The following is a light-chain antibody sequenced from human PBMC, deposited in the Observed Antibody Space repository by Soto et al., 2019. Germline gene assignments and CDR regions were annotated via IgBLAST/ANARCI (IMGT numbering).Light chain of an antibody. J-gene: IGLJ2*01. CDR3: SSYTSRSTLVV. CDR2: EVS. Sequence: QSALTQPASLSVSPGQSITISCTGTSSDVGGYNYVSWYQQHPGKTPKLMIYEVSNRPSGVSNRFSGSKSGNTASLTIYGLQAEDEADYYCSSYTSRSTLVVFGGGTKLTVL. CDR1: SSDVGGYNY. V-gene: IGLV2-14*01.